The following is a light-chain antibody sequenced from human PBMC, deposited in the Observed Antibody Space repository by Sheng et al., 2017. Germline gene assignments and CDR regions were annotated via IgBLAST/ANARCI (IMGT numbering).Light chain of an antibody. CDR3: QQYHTYYS. Sequence: DIQMTQSPSTLSASVGDRVTITCRASQSISSWLAWYQQKPGKAPKLLIYAASSLQSGVPSRFSGSGSGTGFTLTISSLQPDDFATYYCQQYHTYYSFGQGTKLEIK. CDR2: AAS. J-gene: IGKJ2*03. V-gene: IGKV1-5*01. CDR1: QSISSW.